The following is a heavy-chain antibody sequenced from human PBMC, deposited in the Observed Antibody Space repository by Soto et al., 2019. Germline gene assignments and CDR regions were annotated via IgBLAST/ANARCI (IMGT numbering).Heavy chain of an antibody. V-gene: IGHV6-1*01. CDR2: TYYRSKWSS. CDR3: SSGRSSGNYYP. Sequence: SQTLSLTCAISGDSVSSNSAAWNWFRQSPSRGLEWLGRTYYRSKWSSDYEVSVKSRIRINPDTSKNQFSLQLNSVTPEDAAVEFCSSGRSSGNYYPWGQGTLVTVSS. J-gene: IGHJ5*02. D-gene: IGHD3-10*01. CDR1: GDSVSSNSAA.